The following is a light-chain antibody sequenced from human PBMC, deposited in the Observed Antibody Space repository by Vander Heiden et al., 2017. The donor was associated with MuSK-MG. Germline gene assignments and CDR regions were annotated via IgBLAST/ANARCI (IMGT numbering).Light chain of an antibody. CDR1: ESISKW. V-gene: IGKV1-5*03. Sequence: DVQMTQSPSTLSASVGDRVTIPCRASESISKWLAWHQQKPGKAPKLLMYMASNLEGGVPSRFSGSGSGTEFTLTISSLQPDDFATYYCQQYNSYPYNFGQGTKLEIK. J-gene: IGKJ2*01. CDR2: MAS. CDR3: QQYNSYPYN.